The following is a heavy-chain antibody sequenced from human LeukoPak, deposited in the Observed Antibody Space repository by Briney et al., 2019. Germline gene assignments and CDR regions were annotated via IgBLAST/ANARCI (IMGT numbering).Heavy chain of an antibody. CDR2: IYTSGST. V-gene: IGHV4-61*02. Sequence: PSETLSLTCTVSGGSISSGSYYWSWIRQPAGKGLEWLGRIYTSGSTNYNPSLKSRVTISVDTSKNQFSLKLSSVTAADTAVYYCARPIIPGLMIVGFDYWGQGTLVTVSS. CDR1: GGSISSGSYY. CDR3: ARPIIPGLMIVGFDY. D-gene: IGHD3-22*01. J-gene: IGHJ4*02.